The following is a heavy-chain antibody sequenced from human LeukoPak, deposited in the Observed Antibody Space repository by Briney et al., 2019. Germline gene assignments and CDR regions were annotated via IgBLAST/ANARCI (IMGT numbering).Heavy chain of an antibody. CDR1: GYTLTELS. CDR3: ASMVRGVILPFDY. J-gene: IGHJ4*02. V-gene: IGHV1-24*01. D-gene: IGHD3-10*01. Sequence: ASVKVSCKVSGYTLTELSMHWVRQAPGKGLEWMGGFDPEDGETIYAQKFQGGVTMTEDTSTDTAYMELSSLRSEDTAVYYCASMVRGVILPFDYWGQGTLVTVSS. CDR2: FDPEDGET.